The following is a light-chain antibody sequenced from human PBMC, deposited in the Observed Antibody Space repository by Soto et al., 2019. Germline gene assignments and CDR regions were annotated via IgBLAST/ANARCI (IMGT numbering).Light chain of an antibody. V-gene: IGLV2-8*01. CDR2: DVN. CDR1: SSDVGAYIF. J-gene: IGLJ1*01. Sequence: QSVLTQPPSASGSPGQSVTISCTGTSSDVGAYIFVSWYQQHPGKAPKPMVYDVNRRPPGVPDRFFGSKSGNTASLTVSGLQAEDEADYYCVSFAGGTYVFGTGTKLTVL. CDR3: VSFAGGTYV.